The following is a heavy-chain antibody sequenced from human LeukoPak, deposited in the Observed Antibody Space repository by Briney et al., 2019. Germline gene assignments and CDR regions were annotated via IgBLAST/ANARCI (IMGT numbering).Heavy chain of an antibody. CDR3: ARDTSYGSGSYWFDP. V-gene: IGHV4-59*01. D-gene: IGHD3-10*01. Sequence: ASETLSLTCAVYGGSFSGYYWSWIRQPPGKGLEWIGYIYYSGSTNYNPSLKSRVTISVDTSKNQFSLKLSSVTAADTAVYYCARDTSYGSGSYWFDPWGQGTLVTVSS. CDR1: GGSFSGYY. J-gene: IGHJ5*02. CDR2: IYYSGST.